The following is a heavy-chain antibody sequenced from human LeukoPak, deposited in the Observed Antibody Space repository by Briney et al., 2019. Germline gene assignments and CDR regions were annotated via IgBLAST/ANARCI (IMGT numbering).Heavy chain of an antibody. CDR1: GFTFSSYW. CDR2: IKSDGST. Sequence: GSLRLSCAVSGFTFSSYWMHWVRQAPGKGLVWVSRIKSDGSTNYADSVKGRFTISRDNAKNTLSLQMNSLRAEDTGVYYCARAPSEIGGYYPEYFRHWGQGTLVTVSS. V-gene: IGHV3-74*01. CDR3: ARAPSEIGGYYPEYFRH. D-gene: IGHD3-22*01. J-gene: IGHJ1*01.